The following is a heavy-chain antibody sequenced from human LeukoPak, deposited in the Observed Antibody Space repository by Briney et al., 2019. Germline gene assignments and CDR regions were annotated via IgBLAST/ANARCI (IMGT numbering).Heavy chain of an antibody. CDR1: GYTFTIYD. CDR2: MNPNSGNT. J-gene: IGHJ4*02. CDR3: ARGMGPGALDY. D-gene: IGHD3-10*01. V-gene: IGHV1-8*03. Sequence: GASVTVSCTSSGYTFTIYDINWVRQAPGQGLEWMGWMNPNSGNTGYAQKFQGRVTITRNTAISTAYMELSSLRSEDTAVYYCARGMGPGALDYWGQGTLVTVSS.